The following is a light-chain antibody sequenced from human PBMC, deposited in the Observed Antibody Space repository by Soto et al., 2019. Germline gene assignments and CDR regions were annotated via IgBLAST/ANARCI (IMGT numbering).Light chain of an antibody. V-gene: IGKV3-11*01. Sequence: EIVMTQSPATLSLSLGERATLSCRASQSVNTFLAWYQQKPGQSPRLLIYDTSFRATGVPTRFSGSGSGTGFSLTISSLEPEDFAIYYCQQRSNWPLTFGGGTKVDIK. CDR2: DTS. J-gene: IGKJ4*01. CDR3: QQRSNWPLT. CDR1: QSVNTF.